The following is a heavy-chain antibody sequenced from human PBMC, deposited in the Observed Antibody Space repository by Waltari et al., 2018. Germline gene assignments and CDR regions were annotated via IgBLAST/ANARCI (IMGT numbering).Heavy chain of an antibody. CDR3: ARDGYKNWFDP. Sequence: QLQLQESGTGLVKPSETLSLTCTVSGGSISSSSYYWGWIRQHPGKGLEWIGSIYYSGRTYYNPSLKSRVTISVDTSKNQFSLKLSSVTAADTAVYYCARDGYKNWFDPWGQGTLVTVSS. V-gene: IGHV4-39*02. J-gene: IGHJ5*02. D-gene: IGHD5-12*01. CDR2: IYYSGRT. CDR1: GGSISSSSYY.